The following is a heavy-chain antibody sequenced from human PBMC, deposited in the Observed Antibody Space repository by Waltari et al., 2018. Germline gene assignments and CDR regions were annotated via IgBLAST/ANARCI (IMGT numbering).Heavy chain of an antibody. D-gene: IGHD2-2*01. J-gene: IGHJ6*03. Sequence: QVQLVQSGAEVKKPGSSVKVSCKASGGTFSSYAIRWVRQAPGQGLEWMGGIIPILGIANYAQKFQGRVTITADESTSTAYMELSSLRSEDTAVYYCARGYCSSTSCYEDYYYYMDVWGKGTTVTVSS. CDR2: IIPILGIA. V-gene: IGHV1-69*04. CDR3: ARGYCSSTSCYEDYYYYMDV. CDR1: GGTFSSYA.